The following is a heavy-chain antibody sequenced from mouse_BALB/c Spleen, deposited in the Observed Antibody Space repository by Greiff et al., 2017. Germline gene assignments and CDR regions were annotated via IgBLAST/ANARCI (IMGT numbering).Heavy chain of an antibody. CDR1: GYTFTSYY. CDR2: INPSNGGT. CDR3: TRSDYDADYYAMDY. J-gene: IGHJ4*01. V-gene: IGHV1S81*02. D-gene: IGHD2-4*01. Sequence: VQVVESGAELVKPGASVKLSCKASGYTFTSYYMYWVKQRPGQGLEWIGEINPSNGGTNFNEKFKSKATLTVDKSSSTAYMQLSSLTSEDSAVYYCTRSDYDADYYAMDYWGQGTSVTVSS.